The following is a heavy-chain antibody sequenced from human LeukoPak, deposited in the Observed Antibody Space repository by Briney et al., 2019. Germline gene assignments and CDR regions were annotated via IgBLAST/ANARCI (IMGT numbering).Heavy chain of an antibody. CDR2: IYSGGET. CDR3: ARDSLSYGPGFYYPRYFDS. CDR1: GFTVSTNF. J-gene: IGHJ4*02. V-gene: IGHV3-53*01. Sequence: GGSLRLSCAASGFTVSTNFMSWVRQAPGKGLEWVTFIYSGGETYYADSVKGQFTISRDNSKNTLYLQMNSLRAEDTAMYYCARDSLSYGPGFYYPRYFDSWGQGTLVTVSS. D-gene: IGHD3-10*01.